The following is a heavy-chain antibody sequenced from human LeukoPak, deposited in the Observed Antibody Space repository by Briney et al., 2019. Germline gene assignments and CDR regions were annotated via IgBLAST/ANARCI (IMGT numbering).Heavy chain of an antibody. CDR3: AKDNRRHYTSGPNPDSLH. Sequence: GGSLRLSCAASGFTVSSNYMSWVRQAPGKGLEWVSGISWNSGSIDYADSVKGRFTISRDNAKNSLYLQMNSLRVEDTAFYYCAKDNRRHYTSGPNPDSLHWGQGALVTVSS. D-gene: IGHD6-19*01. V-gene: IGHV3-9*01. CDR2: ISWNSGSI. CDR1: GFTVSSNY. J-gene: IGHJ4*02.